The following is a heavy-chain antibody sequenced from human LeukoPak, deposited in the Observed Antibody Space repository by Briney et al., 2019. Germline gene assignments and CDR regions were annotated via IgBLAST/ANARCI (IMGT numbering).Heavy chain of an antibody. D-gene: IGHD6-13*01. V-gene: IGHV1-3*01. J-gene: IGHJ3*02. CDR1: GYTFTSYA. CDR3: ARDCGIAAAHTYAFDI. CDR2: INAGNGNT. Sequence: ASVKVSCKASGYTFTSYAMHWVRQAPGQRLEWMGWINAGNGNTKYSQKFQGRVTITRDTSASTAYMELSSLRSEDTAVYYCARDCGIAAAHTYAFDIWGQGTMVTVSS.